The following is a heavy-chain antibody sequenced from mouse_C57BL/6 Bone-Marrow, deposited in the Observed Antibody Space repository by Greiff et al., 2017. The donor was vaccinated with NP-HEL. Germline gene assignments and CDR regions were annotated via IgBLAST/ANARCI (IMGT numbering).Heavy chain of an antibody. CDR1: GFTFSDYY. V-gene: IGHV5-16*01. J-gene: IGHJ4*01. Sequence: EVKLMESEGGLVQPGSSMKLSCTASGFTFSDYYMAWVRQVPEKGLEWVANINYDGSSTYYLDSLKSRFIISRDNAKNILYLQMSSLKSEDTATYYCERDHYYCSSPYAMDYWGQGTSVTVSS. D-gene: IGHD1-1*01. CDR2: INYDGSST. CDR3: ERDHYYCSSPYAMDY.